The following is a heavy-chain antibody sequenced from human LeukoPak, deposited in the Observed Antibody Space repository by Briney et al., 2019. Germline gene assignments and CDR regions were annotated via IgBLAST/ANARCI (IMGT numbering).Heavy chain of an antibody. CDR2: IYYSGST. CDR1: GDSISSRNSY. J-gene: IGHJ4*02. CDR3: ARVEGTRFDY. V-gene: IGHV4-39*07. D-gene: IGHD2-2*01. Sequence: KPSETLSLTCTVSGDSISSRNSYWGWIRQPPGKGLEWIGSIYYSGSTYYNPSLKSRVTISVDTSKNQFSLKLSSVTAADTAVYYCARVEGTRFDYWGQGTLVTVSS.